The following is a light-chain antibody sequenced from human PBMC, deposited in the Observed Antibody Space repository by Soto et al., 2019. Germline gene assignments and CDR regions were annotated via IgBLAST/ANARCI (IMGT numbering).Light chain of an antibody. CDR1: QSISNY. J-gene: IGKJ5*01. Sequence: DIQMTQSPFSLSATVGDRVTITCRASQSISNYLNWYQQKQGKAPKLLIYAASTLQSGVPSRFSGSGSGTDFTLTISSLQPEDSATYYCQQSYGTPIIFGQGTRLEIK. V-gene: IGKV1-39*01. CDR2: AAS. CDR3: QQSYGTPII.